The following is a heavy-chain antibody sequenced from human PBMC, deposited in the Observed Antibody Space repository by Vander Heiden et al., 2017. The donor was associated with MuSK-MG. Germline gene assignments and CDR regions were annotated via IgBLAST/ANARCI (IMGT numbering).Heavy chain of an antibody. CDR3: ARDRYYGSGREYYFDY. V-gene: IGHV1-69*01. J-gene: IGHJ4*02. CDR2: IIPIFGTA. D-gene: IGHD3-10*01. Sequence: QVQLVQSGAEVKKPGSSVKVSCKASGGTFSSYAISWVRQAPGQGLEWMGGIIPIFGTANYAQKFQGRVTITADESTSTAYMELSSLRSEDTAVYYCARDRYYGSGREYYFDYWGQGTLVTVSS. CDR1: GGTFSSYA.